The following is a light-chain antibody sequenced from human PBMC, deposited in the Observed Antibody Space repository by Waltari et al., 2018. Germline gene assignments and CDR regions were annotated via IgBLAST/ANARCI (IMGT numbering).Light chain of an antibody. Sequence: EIVLTQSPGTLSLSLGERATLPCRASPSVSSTLAWYQQKPGQAPRLLIYGADTRATGIPERFSGSGSGTDFSLTISRLEPDDFAVYYCQHYLRLPVTFGQGTTVEI. CDR3: QHYLRLPVT. V-gene: IGKV3-20*01. CDR1: PSVSST. J-gene: IGKJ1*01. CDR2: GAD.